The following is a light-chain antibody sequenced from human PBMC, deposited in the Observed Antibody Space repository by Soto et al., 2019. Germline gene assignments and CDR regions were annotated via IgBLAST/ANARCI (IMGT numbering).Light chain of an antibody. J-gene: IGLJ2*01. V-gene: IGLV1-44*01. CDR1: SSNIGSDS. Sequence: QSVLTQPPSASGAPGQRVTISCSGSSSNIGSDSVSWYQQLPGTAPKLLIYNNNQRSSGVPDRFSGSKSGTSASLAISGLQSEDEADYYCAAWDDSLNGVVFGGGTKLTVL. CDR2: NNN. CDR3: AAWDDSLNGVV.